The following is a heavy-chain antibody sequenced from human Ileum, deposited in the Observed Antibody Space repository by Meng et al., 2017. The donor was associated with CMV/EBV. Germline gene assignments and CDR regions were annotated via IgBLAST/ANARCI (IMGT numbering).Heavy chain of an antibody. CDR2: ISYDGSRQ. J-gene: IGHJ4*02. CDR1: GFSFSHYA. CDR3: AKDPHNDGWYYFDY. V-gene: IGHV3-30-3*01. D-gene: IGHD6-19*01. Sequence: GGSLRLSCAVSGFSFSHYAMHWVRQAPGKGLEWVAIISYDGSRQSYAESVKGRFTISRDNSGNTLYLQMDSLRAEDTSVYYCAKDPHNDGWYYFDYWGQGALVTVSS.